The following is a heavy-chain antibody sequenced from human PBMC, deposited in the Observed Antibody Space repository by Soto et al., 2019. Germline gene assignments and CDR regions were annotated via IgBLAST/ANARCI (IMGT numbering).Heavy chain of an antibody. CDR3: ASNSGSSRPDDAFDI. J-gene: IGHJ3*02. D-gene: IGHD1-26*01. CDR2: IYYSGST. Sequence: SETLSLTCTVSGGSISSGDYYWSWIRQPPGKGLEWIGYIYYSGSTYYNPSLKSRVTISVDTSKNQFSLKLSSVTAADTAVYYCASNSGSSRPDDAFDIWGQGTMVTVSS. V-gene: IGHV4-30-4*01. CDR1: GGSISSGDYY.